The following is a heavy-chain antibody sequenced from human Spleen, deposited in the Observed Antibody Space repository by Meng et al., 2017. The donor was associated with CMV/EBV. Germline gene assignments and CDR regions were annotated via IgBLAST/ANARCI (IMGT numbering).Heavy chain of an antibody. CDR1: GFTFSSYS. CDR3: ATKRSRVDAFDY. J-gene: IGHJ4*02. D-gene: IGHD2-15*01. V-gene: IGHV3-48*04. Sequence: GESLKISCAASGFTFSSYSMNWIRHTPDKGLEWISYISVTGVTIYYADSVKGRFTISRDNDKSSLYLQMNSLRVEDTAVYYCATKRSRVDAFDYWGRGTLVTVSS. CDR2: ISVTGVTI.